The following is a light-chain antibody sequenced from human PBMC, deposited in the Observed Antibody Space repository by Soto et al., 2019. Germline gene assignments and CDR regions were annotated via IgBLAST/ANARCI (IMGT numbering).Light chain of an antibody. CDR3: ATRTDSLSGYV. V-gene: IGLV1-47*02. CDR1: SSNIGSYY. CDR2: NNN. Sequence: QSVLTQPPSASGTPGQRVTISCSGSSSNIGSYYVYWYQQLPGTAPKLLIYNNNQRPSGVPGRFSGSKSGTSAYLAISVLRSEDEADYYCATRTDSLSGYVFGTGTKVTVL. J-gene: IGLJ1*01.